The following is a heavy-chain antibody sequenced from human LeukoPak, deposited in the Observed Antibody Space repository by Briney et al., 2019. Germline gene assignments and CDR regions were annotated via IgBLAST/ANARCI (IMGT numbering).Heavy chain of an antibody. Sequence: GGSLRLSCAASGFSFSSYSMTWVRQAPGKGLEWVSSISSGSTDIFYADSVRGRFTISRDNAKNSLYLQMNSLRAEDTAVYCCARVLDCSTTTCFWNYFYYYMDVWGKGTTVTVSS. J-gene: IGHJ6*03. CDR3: ARVLDCSTTTCFWNYFYYYMDV. V-gene: IGHV3-21*01. D-gene: IGHD2-2*01. CDR2: ISSGSTDI. CDR1: GFSFSSYS.